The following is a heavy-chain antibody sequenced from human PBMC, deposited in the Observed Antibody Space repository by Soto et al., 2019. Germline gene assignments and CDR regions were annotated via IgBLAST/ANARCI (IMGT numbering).Heavy chain of an antibody. CDR3: ARDQYYYGSGSYGIDY. CDR1: GYTFTSYG. Sequence: GASVKVSCKASGYTFTSYGISWVRQAPGQGLEWMGWISAYNGDTNFAQNLPGRVTMTTDTSTNTAYMELRSLRSDDTAVYYCARDQYYYGSGSYGIDYSGQGALVTVST. J-gene: IGHJ4*02. CDR2: ISAYNGDT. V-gene: IGHV1-18*01. D-gene: IGHD3-10*01.